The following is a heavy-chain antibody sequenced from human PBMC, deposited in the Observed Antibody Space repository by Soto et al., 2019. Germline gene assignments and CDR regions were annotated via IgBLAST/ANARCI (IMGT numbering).Heavy chain of an antibody. V-gene: IGHV1-24*01. D-gene: IGHD3-3*01. CDR2: FDPEDGET. CDR3: ATETLSKKWSGYYRRGMDV. CDR1: GYTLTELS. Sequence: ASVKVSCKVSGYTLTELSMHWVRQAPGKGLEWMGGFDPEDGETIYAQKFQGRATMTEDTSTDTAYMELSSLRSEDTAVYYCATETLSKKWSGYYRRGMDVWGQGTTVTVSS. J-gene: IGHJ6*02.